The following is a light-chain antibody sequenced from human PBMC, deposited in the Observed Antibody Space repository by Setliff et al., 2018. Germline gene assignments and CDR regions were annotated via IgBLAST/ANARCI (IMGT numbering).Light chain of an antibody. J-gene: IGLJ2*01. CDR3: RSYRSSSYVL. CDR2: DVS. CDR1: SSDVGGYNY. V-gene: IGLV2-14*03. Sequence: QSVLTQPASVSGSPGQSITISCTGTSSDVGGYNYVSWYQQHPGKAPKLMIYDVSNRPSGVSNRFSGSKSGNTASLTISGLQAEDEADYCCRSYRSSSYVLFGGGTKVTVL.